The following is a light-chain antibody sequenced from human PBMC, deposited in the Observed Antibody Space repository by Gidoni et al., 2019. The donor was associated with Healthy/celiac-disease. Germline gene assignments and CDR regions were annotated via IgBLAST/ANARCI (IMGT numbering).Light chain of an antibody. CDR2: DDT. Sequence: SYVLTQPPSVSVAPGKTARVTCGGNNIGSKSVHWYQQKPGQAPVLVGDDDTDRPLGIPERFSGSNSGNTATLTISRGEAGDEAGFYCQVWDTSSDHHVFGTGTKVTVL. V-gene: IGLV3-21*03. CDR1: NIGSKS. J-gene: IGLJ1*01. CDR3: QVWDTSSDHHV.